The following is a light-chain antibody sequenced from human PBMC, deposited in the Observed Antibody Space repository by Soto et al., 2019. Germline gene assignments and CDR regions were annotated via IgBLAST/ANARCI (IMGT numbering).Light chain of an antibody. CDR1: QSVSSN. J-gene: IGKJ2*01. CDR3: HEYNNWPRT. CDR2: GAS. Sequence: EIVMTQSPATLSVSPGERATVSCRASQSVSSNLAWYQQKPGQAPRLLIYGASTRATGIPARVSGSGSGTDFTLTTGSLQSEDFAVYYCHEYNNWPRTFGQGTKVEIK. V-gene: IGKV3-15*01.